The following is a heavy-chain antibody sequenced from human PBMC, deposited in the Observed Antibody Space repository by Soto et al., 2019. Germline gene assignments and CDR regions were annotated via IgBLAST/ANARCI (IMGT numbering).Heavy chain of an antibody. J-gene: IGHJ4*02. V-gene: IGHV4-39*01. Sequence: SETLSLTCAVSGVSISSSSYYWGWIRRPPGKGLEWIGTIYYGGSSYSNPSLKSRVTISLDTSKNQFSLTLTSVTAADTAVYYCARHGSYWGQGTLVTVSS. CDR3: ARHGSY. CDR2: IYYGGSS. CDR1: GVSISSSSYY.